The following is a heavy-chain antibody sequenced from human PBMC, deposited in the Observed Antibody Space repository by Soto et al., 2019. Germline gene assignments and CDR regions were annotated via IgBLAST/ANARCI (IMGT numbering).Heavy chain of an antibody. Sequence: SVKVSCKASGGTFSSYAISWVRQAPGQGLEWMGGIIPIFGTANYAQKFQGRVTITADESTSTAYMEPSSLRSEDTAVYYCARGSKLDFYYYYYGMDVWGQGTTVTVSS. CDR3: ARGSKLDFYYYYYGMDV. J-gene: IGHJ6*02. CDR2: IIPIFGTA. V-gene: IGHV1-69*13. D-gene: IGHD3-10*01. CDR1: GGTFSSYA.